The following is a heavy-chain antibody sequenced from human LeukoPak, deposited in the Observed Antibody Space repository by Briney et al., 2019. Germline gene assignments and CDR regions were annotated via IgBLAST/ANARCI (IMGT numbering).Heavy chain of an antibody. D-gene: IGHD6-19*01. Sequence: ASVKVSCKASGYTFTGYYMHWVRQAPGQGLEWMGRINPNSGGTNYAQKFQGRVTMTRDTSISTAYMELSRLRSDDTAVYYCARVGSGWYNWFDPWGQGTLVTVSS. J-gene: IGHJ5*02. V-gene: IGHV1-2*06. CDR3: ARVGSGWYNWFDP. CDR1: GYTFTGYY. CDR2: INPNSGGT.